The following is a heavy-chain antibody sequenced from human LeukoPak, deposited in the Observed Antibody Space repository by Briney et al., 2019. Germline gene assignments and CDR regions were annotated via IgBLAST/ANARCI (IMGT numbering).Heavy chain of an antibody. J-gene: IGHJ4*02. CDR2: ISDDGSNE. D-gene: IGHD3-10*01. V-gene: IGHV3-30*18. CDR3: AKDLWFGEFLHY. CDR1: GFTFSYYG. Sequence: QPGRSLGLSCAASGFTFSYYGMHWVRQAPGKGLEWVAAISDDGSNEYYADSVKGRFTISRDNSKNTLYLQMNSLRAEDTAVYYCAKDLWFGEFLHYWGQGTLVTVSS.